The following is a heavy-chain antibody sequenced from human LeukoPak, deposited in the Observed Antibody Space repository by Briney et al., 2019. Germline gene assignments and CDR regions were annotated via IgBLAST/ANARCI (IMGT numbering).Heavy chain of an antibody. D-gene: IGHD6-13*01. V-gene: IGHV4-39*07. CDR2: IYYSGST. Sequence: PSETLSLTCTVSGGSISSSSYYWGWIRQPPGTGLEWIGSIYYSGSTYYNPSLKSRVTISVDTSKNQFSLKLSSVTAADTAVYYCARPRGSSWYPRWFDPWGQGTLVTVSS. CDR3: ARPRGSSWYPRWFDP. CDR1: GGSISSSSYY. J-gene: IGHJ5*02.